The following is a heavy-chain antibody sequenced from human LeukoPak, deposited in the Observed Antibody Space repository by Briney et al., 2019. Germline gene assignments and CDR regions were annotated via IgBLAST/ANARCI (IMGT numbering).Heavy chain of an antibody. CDR3: ARESGSVTSEVDFDY. Sequence: GGSLRLSCAASGFTFSRYWMSWVRQAPGKGLEWVANIKEDGSEKHYVDSVKGRFTISRDNTKNSLYLQMNSLRAEDTAVYYCARESGSVTSEVDFDYWGQGTLVTVSS. V-gene: IGHV3-7*01. CDR2: IKEDGSEK. J-gene: IGHJ4*02. D-gene: IGHD4-17*01. CDR1: GFTFSRYW.